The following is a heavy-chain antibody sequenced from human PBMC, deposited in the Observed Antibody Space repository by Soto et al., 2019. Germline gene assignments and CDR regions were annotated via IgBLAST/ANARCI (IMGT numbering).Heavy chain of an antibody. J-gene: IGHJ4*02. D-gene: IGHD5-12*01. CDR1: GFTFSSYA. CDR2: ISYDGSNK. Sequence: SLRLSCAASGFTFSSYAMHWVRQAPGKGLEWVAVISYDGSNKYYADSVKGRFTISRDNSKNTLYLQMNSLRAEDTAVYYCARGSSGYDWQYFDYWGQVTLVTVSS. V-gene: IGHV3-30-3*01. CDR3: ARGSSGYDWQYFDY.